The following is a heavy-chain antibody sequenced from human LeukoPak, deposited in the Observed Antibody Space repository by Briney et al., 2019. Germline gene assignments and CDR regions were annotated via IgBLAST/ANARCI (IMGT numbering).Heavy chain of an antibody. CDR3: ARGGRYSYGTQFDY. Sequence: RASVKVSCKASGYTFTSYDINWVRQAIGQGLEWMGWMNPNSGNTGYAQKFQGRVTMTRNTSISTAYMELSSLRSEDTAVYYCARGGRYSYGTQFDYWGQGTLVTVSS. J-gene: IGHJ4*02. CDR1: GYTFTSYD. V-gene: IGHV1-8*01. D-gene: IGHD5-18*01. CDR2: MNPNSGNT.